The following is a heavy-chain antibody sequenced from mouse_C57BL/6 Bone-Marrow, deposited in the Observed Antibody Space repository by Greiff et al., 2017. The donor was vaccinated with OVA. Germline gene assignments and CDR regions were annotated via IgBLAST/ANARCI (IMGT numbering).Heavy chain of an antibody. J-gene: IGHJ4*01. CDR1: GFTFSSYG. CDR2: ISSGGSYT. Sequence: DVKLVESGGDLVKPGGSLKLSCAASGFTFSSYGMSWVRQTPDKRLEWVATISSGGSYTYYPDSVKGRFTISRDNAKNTLYLQMSSLKSEDTAMYYCARRFMVTGRDYWGQGTSVTVSS. V-gene: IGHV5-6*02. D-gene: IGHD2-2*01. CDR3: ARRFMVTGRDY.